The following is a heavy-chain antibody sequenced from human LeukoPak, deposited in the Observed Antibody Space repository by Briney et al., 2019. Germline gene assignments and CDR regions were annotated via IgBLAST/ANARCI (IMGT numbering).Heavy chain of an antibody. J-gene: IGHJ4*02. CDR2: IYATGKT. D-gene: IGHD6-19*01. Sequence: PGGSLRLSCAASGLTVSGIFMTWVRQAPGKGLECVSVIYATGKTYRADSVRGRFTISRDNSKNTLDLQMNNLRAEDTAVYYCARFKGLSSDWYGWVDSWGQGTQVTVSS. V-gene: IGHV3-53*01. CDR1: GLTVSGIF. CDR3: ARFKGLSSDWYGWVDS.